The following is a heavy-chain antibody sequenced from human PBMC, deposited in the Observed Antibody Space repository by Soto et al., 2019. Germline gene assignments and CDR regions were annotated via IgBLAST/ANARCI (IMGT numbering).Heavy chain of an antibody. CDR3: ARISTFRGELSLWFYFDY. CDR1: GYTFTSYG. D-gene: IGHD3-16*02. J-gene: IGHJ4*02. Sequence: GASVKVSCKASGYTFTSYGISWVRQAPGQGLEWMGWISAYNGNTNYAQKLQGRVTMTTDTSTSTAYMELRSLRSDDTAVYYCARISTFRGELSLWFYFDYWGQGTLVTVSS. CDR2: ISAYNGNT. V-gene: IGHV1-18*01.